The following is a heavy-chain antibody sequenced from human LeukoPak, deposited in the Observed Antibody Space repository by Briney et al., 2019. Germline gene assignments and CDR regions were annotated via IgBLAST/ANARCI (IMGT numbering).Heavy chain of an antibody. CDR2: INPNSGGT. CDR3: ARSRSRDCSSTSCYSYGLDY. J-gene: IGHJ4*02. V-gene: IGHV1-2*02. Sequence: ASVKVSCKASGYTFTSYGINWVRQAPGQGLEWMGWINPNSGGTNYAQKFQGRVTMTRDTSISTAYMELSRLRSDDTAVYYCARSRSRDCSSTSCYSYGLDYWGQGTLVTVSS. D-gene: IGHD2-2*01. CDR1: GYTFTSYG.